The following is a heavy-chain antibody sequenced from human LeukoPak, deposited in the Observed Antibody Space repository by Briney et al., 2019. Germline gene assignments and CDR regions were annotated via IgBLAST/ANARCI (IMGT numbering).Heavy chain of an antibody. Sequence: PGGSLRLSCAASGFTFDDYAMHWVRQAPGKGLVWVSHINTDGSGTSYADSVKGRFTISRDNAKNTLYLQMNSLRAEDTAVYYCAAGGSGSYYIDYWGQGTLVTVSS. CDR1: GFTFDDYA. V-gene: IGHV3-74*01. CDR3: AAGGSGSYYIDY. J-gene: IGHJ4*02. CDR2: INTDGSGT. D-gene: IGHD3-10*01.